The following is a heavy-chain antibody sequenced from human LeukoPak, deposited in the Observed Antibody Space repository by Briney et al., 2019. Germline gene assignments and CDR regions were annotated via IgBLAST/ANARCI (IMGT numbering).Heavy chain of an antibody. V-gene: IGHV4-59*01. CDR2: IYYSGST. J-gene: IGHJ5*02. CDR3: ARGSRSWFDP. CDR1: GGSISSYY. Sequence: SETLSLTCTVPGGSISSYYWSWIRQPPGKGLEWIGYIYYSGSTNYNPSLKSRVTISVDTSKNQVALNLTSMTAADTAVYYRARGSRSWFDPWGQGTLVTVSS.